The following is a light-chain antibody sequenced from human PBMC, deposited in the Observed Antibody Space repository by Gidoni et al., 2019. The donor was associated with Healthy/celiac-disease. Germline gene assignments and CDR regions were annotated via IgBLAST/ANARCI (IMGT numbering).Light chain of an antibody. CDR2: KAS. CDR1: QSISSW. Sequence: DIKMTKSPCTLYSSVGDRVTITCRASQSISSWLAWYQQKPGKAPKLLIYKASSLEIGVPSRCSSRESGTEFTLTIDGLQPDDLATYCCQQCNIYPWTFGRGTKVEIK. J-gene: IGKJ1*01. V-gene: IGKV1-5*03. CDR3: QQCNIYPWT.